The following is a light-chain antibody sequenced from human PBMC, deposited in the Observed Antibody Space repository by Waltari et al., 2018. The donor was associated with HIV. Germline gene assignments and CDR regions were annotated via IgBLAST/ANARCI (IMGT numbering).Light chain of an antibody. V-gene: IGLV2-11*01. CDR1: SSDVGGYDY. CDR3: CSYAGSDTFVL. CDR2: DVS. Sequence: QSALTQPRSVSGSPGQSVTISCTGTSSDVGGYDYVSWYQQHPGEAPKLIIYDVSTRPSGVPDRFSGSKSGNTASLTISGLQAEDEADYYCCSYAGSDTFVLFGGGTKVTVL. J-gene: IGLJ2*01.